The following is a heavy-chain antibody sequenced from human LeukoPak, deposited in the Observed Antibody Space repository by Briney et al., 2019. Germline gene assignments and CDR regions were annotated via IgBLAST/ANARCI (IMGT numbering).Heavy chain of an antibody. Sequence: GGSLRLSCAASGFTFSSYEMNWVRQAPGKGLEWVSYISSSGSTIYYADSVKGRFTISRDNAKNSLYLQMNSLKAEDTAVYYCAREGTAVTTEFDYWGQGTLVTVSS. J-gene: IGHJ4*02. V-gene: IGHV3-48*03. CDR1: GFTFSSYE. CDR2: ISSSGSTI. CDR3: AREGTAVTTEFDY. D-gene: IGHD4-17*01.